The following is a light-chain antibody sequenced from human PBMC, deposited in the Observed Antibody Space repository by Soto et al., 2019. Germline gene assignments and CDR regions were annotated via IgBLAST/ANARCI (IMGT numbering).Light chain of an antibody. Sequence: SVLTQPPSVSGAPGQRVSISCTGSTSNIGAPYDVHWYQHLPGTAPKLLIYGDNNRPSGVPDRFSGSKSGNTASLTISGLQAEDEADYYCSSYTSSSTPYVFGTGTKVTVL. V-gene: IGLV1-40*01. CDR1: TSNIGAPYD. J-gene: IGLJ1*01. CDR2: GDN. CDR3: SSYTSSSTPYV.